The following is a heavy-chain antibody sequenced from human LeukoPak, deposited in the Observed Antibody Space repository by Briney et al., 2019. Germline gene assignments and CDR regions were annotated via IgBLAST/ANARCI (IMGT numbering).Heavy chain of an antibody. J-gene: IGHJ4*02. Sequence: PGGSLRLSCAASGFTFSSYGMNWVRQAPGKGLEWVSDISDSGGSTSYADSVKGRFTISRDNSKNTLYLQMNSLGAEDTAVYYCAKNGLSSSYYFDYWDQGTLVTVSS. CDR2: ISDSGGST. D-gene: IGHD6-6*01. V-gene: IGHV3-23*01. CDR3: AKNGLSSSYYFDY. CDR1: GFTFSSYG.